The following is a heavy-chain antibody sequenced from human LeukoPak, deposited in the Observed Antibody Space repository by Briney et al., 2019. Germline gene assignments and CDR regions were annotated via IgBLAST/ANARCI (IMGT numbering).Heavy chain of an antibody. CDR3: ASQDASIYSESTTSPTYSD. CDR2: IIPIFDSA. J-gene: IGHJ4*02. D-gene: IGHD2/OR15-2a*01. CDR1: GGTFTNYA. V-gene: IGHV1-69*05. Sequence: SVKVSCKASGGTFTNYAFNWVRQAPGQGLEWMGRIIPIFDSAHYAQRFQGRITITTDESSTTAYMTLSSLTSDDTAVYYCASQDASIYSESTTSPTYSDWGQGTLVTVSS.